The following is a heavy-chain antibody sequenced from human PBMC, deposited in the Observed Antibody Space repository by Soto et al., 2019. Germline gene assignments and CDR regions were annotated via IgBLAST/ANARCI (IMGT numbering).Heavy chain of an antibody. CDR3: ARDSSYFKERGGYYRGKCDI. Sequence: QEQLVQSGGGVVQPGKSVKLSCAASGFTFSSYGMNWVRQAPGKGLEWVAVISYDGINEYYADSVQGRFIISRDNAKDTLYLQVKSLRPEDAGVYYCARDSSYFKERGGYYRGKCDIWGQGTRVTVSS. CDR1: GFTFSSYG. D-gene: IGHD3-22*01. V-gene: IGHV3-30*03. CDR2: ISYDGINE. J-gene: IGHJ3*02.